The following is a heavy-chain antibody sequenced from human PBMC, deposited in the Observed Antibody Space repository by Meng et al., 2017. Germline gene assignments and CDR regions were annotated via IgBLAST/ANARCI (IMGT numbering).Heavy chain of an antibody. D-gene: IGHD3-10*01. Sequence: ASVKVSCKASGYTFTGYYMHWVRQAPGQGLEWMGRINPKTDGTDYVQKFQGRVTMTRETSISTAYMELSRLRSDDTAIYYCATGGPTGSSWWRDPWGQGTLVTVSS. CDR2: INPKTDGT. V-gene: IGHV1-2*06. CDR3: ATGGPTGSSWWRDP. J-gene: IGHJ5*02. CDR1: GYTFTGYY.